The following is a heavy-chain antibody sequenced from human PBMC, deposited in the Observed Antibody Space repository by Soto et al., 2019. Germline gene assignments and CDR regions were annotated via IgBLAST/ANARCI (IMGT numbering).Heavy chain of an antibody. Sequence: GGSLRLSCAASGFTFSSYGMHWVRQAPGKGLEWVAVISYDGSNKYYADSVKGRFTISRDNSKNTLYLQMNSLRAEDTAVYYCAKDSHYDFWSGYEFPDYWGQGTLVTVSS. CDR2: ISYDGSNK. J-gene: IGHJ4*02. CDR1: GFTFSSYG. V-gene: IGHV3-30*18. CDR3: AKDSHYDFWSGYEFPDY. D-gene: IGHD3-3*01.